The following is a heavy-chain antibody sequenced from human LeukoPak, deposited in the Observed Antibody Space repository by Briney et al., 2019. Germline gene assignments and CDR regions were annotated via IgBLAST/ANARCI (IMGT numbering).Heavy chain of an antibody. CDR2: ISAYNGNT. D-gene: IGHD6-6*01. Sequence: ASVKVSCKASGYTFTGYYMHWVRQAPGQGLEWMGWISAYNGNTNYAQKLQGRVTMTTDTSTSTAYMELRSLRSDDTAVYYCARDRTSGQIDYWGQGTLVTVSS. J-gene: IGHJ4*02. V-gene: IGHV1-18*04. CDR1: GYTFTGYY. CDR3: ARDRTSGQIDY.